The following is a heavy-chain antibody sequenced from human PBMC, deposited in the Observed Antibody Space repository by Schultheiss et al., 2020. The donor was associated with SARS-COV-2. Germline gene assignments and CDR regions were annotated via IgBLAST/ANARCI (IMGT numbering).Heavy chain of an antibody. CDR1: GFTFSSYG. CDR2: IWYDGSNK. J-gene: IGHJ4*02. CDR3: AKTSGYDSHFDY. D-gene: IGHD5-12*01. Sequence: GGSLRLSCAASGFTFSSYGMHWVRQAPGKGLEWVAVIWYDGSNKYYADSVKGRFTISRDNSKNTLYLQMNSLRAEDTAVYYCAKTSGYDSHFDYWGQGTLVTVAS. V-gene: IGHV3-33*08.